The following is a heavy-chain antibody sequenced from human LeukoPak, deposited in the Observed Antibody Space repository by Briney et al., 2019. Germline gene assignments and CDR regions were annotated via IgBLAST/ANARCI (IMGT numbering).Heavy chain of an antibody. D-gene: IGHD3-22*01. V-gene: IGHV1-2*02. CDR2: IYPNSGGT. CDR3: AREVPYDTSNYYQPFDY. J-gene: IGHJ4*02. Sequence: GASVKVSCKASAYTFTGYYMHWVRQAPGQGLEWMGWIYPNSGGTNYAQKFQGRVTMTRDTSISTAYMELSRLRSDDTAVYYCAREVPYDTSNYYQPFDYWGQGTLVTVSS. CDR1: AYTFTGYY.